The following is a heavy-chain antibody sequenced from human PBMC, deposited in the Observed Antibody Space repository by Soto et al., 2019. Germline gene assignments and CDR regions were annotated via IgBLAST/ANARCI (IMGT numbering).Heavy chain of an antibody. D-gene: IGHD4-17*01. J-gene: IGHJ5*02. CDR1: GFTFSSYS. CDR2: ISRSSSTI. V-gene: IGHV3-48*02. Sequence: EVQLVESGGGLVQPGGSLRLSCAAFGFTFSSYSMNWVRQAPGKGLEWVSYISRSSSTIYYADSVKGRFTISRDNAKNSLYLQMNSLRDEDTAVYYCARENYGDYLNWFDPWGQGTLVTVYS. CDR3: ARENYGDYLNWFDP.